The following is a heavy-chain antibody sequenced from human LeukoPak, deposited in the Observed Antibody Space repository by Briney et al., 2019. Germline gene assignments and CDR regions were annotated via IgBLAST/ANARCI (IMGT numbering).Heavy chain of an antibody. CDR2: IYPGDSDT. V-gene: IGHV5-51*01. CDR1: GYSFTSYW. Sequence: GESLKISCKGSGYSFTSYWIGWVRQMPGKGLEWMGIIYPGDSDTRYSPSFQGQVTISADKSISTAYLQWSSLRASDTAMYYCARHRASASNCSRTSCYPYYYYMDVWGKGTTVTVSS. CDR3: ARHRASASNCSRTSCYPYYYYMDV. J-gene: IGHJ6*03. D-gene: IGHD2-2*01.